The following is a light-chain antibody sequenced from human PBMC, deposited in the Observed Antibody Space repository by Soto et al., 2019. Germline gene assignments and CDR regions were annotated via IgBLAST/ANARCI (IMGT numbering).Light chain of an antibody. CDR3: QQRSDWPIT. CDR2: GAS. J-gene: IGKJ5*01. V-gene: IGKV3-11*01. Sequence: EIVLTQSPATLSLSPGERATLSCRASQSVASYLAWYQQKPGQAPSFLIYGASNRATGIPARFSGSGSGTDFTLTISSLEPEDFAVYYCQQRSDWPITFGQGTRLEIK. CDR1: QSVASY.